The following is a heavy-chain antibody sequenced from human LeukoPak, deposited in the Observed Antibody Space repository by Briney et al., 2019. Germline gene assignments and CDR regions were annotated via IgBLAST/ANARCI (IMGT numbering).Heavy chain of an antibody. Sequence: GGSLRISCAASGFTFSSYWMNWVRQAPGKGLVWVSRIASDGSSTTYADSVKGRFSISKDNAKNTLYLQMNSLRVEDTAVYYCARGRPHGNDYWGQGTLVTVSS. V-gene: IGHV3-74*01. D-gene: IGHD4-23*01. CDR1: GFTFSSYW. CDR2: IASDGSST. CDR3: ARGRPHGNDY. J-gene: IGHJ4*02.